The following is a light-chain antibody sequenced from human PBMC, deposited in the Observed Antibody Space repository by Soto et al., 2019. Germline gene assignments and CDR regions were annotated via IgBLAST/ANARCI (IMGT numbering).Light chain of an antibody. J-gene: IGLJ2*01. CDR1: NSNIGNNF. CDR3: ATWNTGLSAGVV. Sequence: QSVLTQPPSVSAAAGQRVTISCSGSNSNIGNNFVSWYQQLPGTAPKLLIYDNNRRPSGIPDRFSGSKSGTSATLGISGLQSGDEADYYCATWNTGLSAGVVFGGGTKLTVL. CDR2: DNN. V-gene: IGLV1-51*01.